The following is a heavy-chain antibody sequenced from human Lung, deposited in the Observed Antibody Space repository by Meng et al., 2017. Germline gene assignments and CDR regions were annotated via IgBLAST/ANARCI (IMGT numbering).Heavy chain of an antibody. J-gene: IGHJ6*02. CDR3: ARVVVVPAAMTSYYYYGMDV. D-gene: IGHD2-2*01. Sequence: QVQLVQSGAEVKKPESSVKVSCKASGGTFSSYAISWVRQAPGQGLDWMGGIIPLLDIANYAQKFQGRVTITADKSTSTAYMELSSLRSEDTAVYYCARVVVVPAAMTSYYYYGMDVWGQGTTVTVSS. V-gene: IGHV1-69*10. CDR2: IIPLLDIA. CDR1: GGTFSSYA.